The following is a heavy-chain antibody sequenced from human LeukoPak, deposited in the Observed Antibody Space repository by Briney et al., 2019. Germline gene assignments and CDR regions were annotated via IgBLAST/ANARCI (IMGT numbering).Heavy chain of an antibody. V-gene: IGHV3-9*01. D-gene: IGHD3-16*02. CDR3: AKDLVWGSYRGAFDI. CDR2: ISWNSGSI. CDR1: GFTFDDYA. Sequence: GGSLRLSCAASGFTFDDYAMHWVRQAPGKGLEWVSGISWNSGSIGYADSVKGRFTISRDNAKNSLYLQMNSLRAEDTALYYCAKDLVWGSYRGAFDIWGQGTMVTVSS. J-gene: IGHJ3*02.